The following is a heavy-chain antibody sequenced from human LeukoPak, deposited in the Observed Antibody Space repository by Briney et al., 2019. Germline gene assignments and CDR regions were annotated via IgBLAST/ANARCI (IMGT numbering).Heavy chain of an antibody. Sequence: PSETLSLTCSVSGFSIDSSNYYWGWFRQPPGMGLEWIGNMHYTGSTYYNPSLSSRITISGRTSQNQFSLQLSSVTAADTAVYYCARAEGGSKPHPFDFWGQGTLVTVSS. D-gene: IGHD4-11*01. J-gene: IGHJ4*02. CDR2: MHYTGST. CDR3: ARAEGGSKPHPFDF. CDR1: GFSIDSSNYY. V-gene: IGHV4-39*07.